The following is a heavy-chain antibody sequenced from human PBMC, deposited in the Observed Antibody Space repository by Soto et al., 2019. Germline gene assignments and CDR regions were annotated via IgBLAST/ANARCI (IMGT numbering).Heavy chain of an antibody. CDR2: IIPILGIA. V-gene: IGHV1-69*04. CDR3: ARESYGGDYAY. Sequence: SVKGSCKASGGTFSSYTISWVRQAPGQGLEWMGRIIPILGIANYAQKFQGRVTITADKSTSTAYMELSSLRSEDTAVYYCARESYGGDYAYWGQGTLVSVSS. CDR1: GGTFSSYT. J-gene: IGHJ4*02. D-gene: IGHD4-17*01.